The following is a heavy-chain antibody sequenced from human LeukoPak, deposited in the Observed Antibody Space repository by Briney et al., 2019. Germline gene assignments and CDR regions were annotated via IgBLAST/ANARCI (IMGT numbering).Heavy chain of an antibody. V-gene: IGHV1-69*05. Sequence: SVKVFCKASGFTFRSHAISWVRQAPGRGLEWMGGIIPKFGTSKYAQKFQGRVTMTRDMSTSTVYMELSSLRSEDTAVYYCARDIGGSYHFDYWGQGTLVTVSS. CDR1: GFTFRSHA. D-gene: IGHD3-16*01. CDR3: ARDIGGSYHFDY. CDR2: IIPKFGTS. J-gene: IGHJ4*02.